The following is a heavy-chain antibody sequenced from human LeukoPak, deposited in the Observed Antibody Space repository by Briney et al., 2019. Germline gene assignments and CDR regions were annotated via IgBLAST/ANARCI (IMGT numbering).Heavy chain of an antibody. CDR1: GGSISSGSYY. CDR3: ASAPFVRFGELFSQSFFDY. CDR2: FYTSGST. Sequence: SEILSLTCTVSGGSISSGSYYWNWIRQPAGKGLEWIGRFYTSGSTNYNPSLKSRVTISVDTSKNQFSLKLSSVTAADTAVYYCASAPFVRFGELFSQSFFDYWGQGTLVTVSS. V-gene: IGHV4-61*02. J-gene: IGHJ4*02. D-gene: IGHD3-10*01.